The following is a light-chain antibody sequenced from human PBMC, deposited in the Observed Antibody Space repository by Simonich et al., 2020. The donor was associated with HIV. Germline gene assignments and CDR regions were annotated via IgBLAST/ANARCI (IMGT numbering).Light chain of an antibody. J-gene: IGLJ3*02. CDR2: DFS. Sequence: QSALTQPRSVSGSPGQSVTISCTGTSSDVGGHYYVSWYQQHPGKAPKLMIYDFSKRPSGVPGRFSGSKSDNTASMTISGLQAEDEADYYCCSYAGIYTFWVFGGGTKLTVL. CDR1: SSDVGGHYY. CDR3: CSYAGIYTFWV. V-gene: IGLV2-11*01.